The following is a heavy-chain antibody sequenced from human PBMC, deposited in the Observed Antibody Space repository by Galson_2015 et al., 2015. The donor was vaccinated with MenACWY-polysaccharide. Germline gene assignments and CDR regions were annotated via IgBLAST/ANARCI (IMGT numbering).Heavy chain of an antibody. D-gene: IGHD3-22*01. J-gene: IGHJ4*02. CDR3: AKLGGYYDTTGYYFTEYYFAY. Sequence: SLRLSCAASGFTFSTNSMNWVRRAPGRGLEWISYIGSTTSRGPGNIYYADSVRGRFTISRDNSKNTLYLQMNSLRAEDTAIYYCAKLGGYYDTTGYYFTEYYFAYWGQGTLVTVSS. CDR2: IGSTTSRGPGNI. CDR1: GFTFSTNS. V-gene: IGHV3-48*01.